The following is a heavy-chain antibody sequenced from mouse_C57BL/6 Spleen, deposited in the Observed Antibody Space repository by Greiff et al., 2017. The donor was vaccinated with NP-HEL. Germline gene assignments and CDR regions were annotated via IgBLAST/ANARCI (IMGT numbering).Heavy chain of an antibody. V-gene: IGHV5-17*01. J-gene: IGHJ4*01. D-gene: IGHD1-1*01. CDR2: ISSGSSTI. Sequence: EVKLVESGGGLVKPGGSLKLSCAASGFTFSDYGMHWVRQAPEKGLEWVAYISSGSSTIYYADTVKGRFTISRDNAKNTLFLQMPSLRSEDTAMYYCALYGNAMDYWGQGTSVTVSS. CDR1: GFTFSDYG. CDR3: ALYGNAMDY.